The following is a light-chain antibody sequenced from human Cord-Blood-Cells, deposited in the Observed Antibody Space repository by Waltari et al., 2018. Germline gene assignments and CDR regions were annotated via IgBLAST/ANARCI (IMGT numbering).Light chain of an antibody. CDR2: AAS. Sequence: AIRMTQSPSSFSASTGDRVTITCRASQGISSYLAWYQQKPGKAPKLLIYAASTLQSGGPSRCSGSGSETDFTLTISCLQSEDFATYYCQQYYSYPYSFGQGTKLEIK. CDR1: QGISSY. J-gene: IGKJ2*03. V-gene: IGKV1-8*01. CDR3: QQYYSYPYS.